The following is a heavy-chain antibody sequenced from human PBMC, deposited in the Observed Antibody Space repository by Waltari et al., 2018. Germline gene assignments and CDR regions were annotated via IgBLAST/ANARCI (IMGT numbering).Heavy chain of an antibody. CDR3: ARDRDADYSSSWYYFDY. CDR2: VIPIFGTA. Sequence: QVQLVQSGAEVKKPGSSVKVSCKASGGTFSSYAISWVRQAPGQGLEWMGGVIPIFGTANYAQKFQGRVTITADETTSTAYMELSSLRSEDTAGYYCARDRDADYSSSWYYFDYWGQGTLVTVSS. V-gene: IGHV1-69*01. J-gene: IGHJ4*02. CDR1: GGTFSSYA. D-gene: IGHD6-13*01.